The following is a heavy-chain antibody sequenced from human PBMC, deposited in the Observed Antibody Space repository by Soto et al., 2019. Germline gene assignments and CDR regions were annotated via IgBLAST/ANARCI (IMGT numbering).Heavy chain of an antibody. Sequence: SETLSLTCTVSGGSISTSNYYWGWIRQPPRKGLEWIASMYYSGSTYYNPSLKSRVTISVDTSKTQFSLKLSSVTAADTAVYYCARSRYYDSSGYEYYHWGQGTLVTVSS. CDR2: MYYSGST. D-gene: IGHD3-22*01. CDR3: ARSRYYDSSGYEYYH. CDR1: GGSISTSNYY. V-gene: IGHV4-39*01. J-gene: IGHJ5*02.